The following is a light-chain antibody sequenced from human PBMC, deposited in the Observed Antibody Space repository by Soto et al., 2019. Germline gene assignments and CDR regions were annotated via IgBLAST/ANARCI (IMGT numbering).Light chain of an antibody. CDR1: QSVSSN. CDR2: GAS. V-gene: IGKV3-15*01. J-gene: IGKJ1*01. Sequence: EIVMTQSPATLSVSPGERATPSCRASQSVSSNLAWYQQKPGQAPRLXIYGASTRATGIPARFSGSGSGTEFTLTISSLQPDDFATYYCQHYNSYSEAFGQGTKVDIK. CDR3: QHYNSYSEA.